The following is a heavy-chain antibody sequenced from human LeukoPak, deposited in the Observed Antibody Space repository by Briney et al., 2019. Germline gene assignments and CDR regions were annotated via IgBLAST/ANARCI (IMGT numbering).Heavy chain of an antibody. CDR3: VRGVEH. J-gene: IGHJ5*02. V-gene: IGHV4-59*08. Sequence: SETLSLTCTVSGVSISSYYWSWIRQPPGKGLEWIGYIYYSGSTNYNPSLKSRVTISVDTSKNHFSLKLSSVTAADTAVYFCVRGVEHWGQGTLVTVSS. CDR2: IYYSGST. CDR1: GVSISSYY.